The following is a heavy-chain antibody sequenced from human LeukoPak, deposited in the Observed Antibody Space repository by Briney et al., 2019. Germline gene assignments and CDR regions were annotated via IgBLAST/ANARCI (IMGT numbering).Heavy chain of an antibody. CDR2: INPNSGGT. CDR1: GYTFTGYY. CDR3: AAIDYYGSGVGY. D-gene: IGHD3-10*01. Sequence: EASVKVSCKASGYTFTGYYMHWVRQAPGQGLEWMGRINPNSGGTNYAQKFQGRVTMTRDTSISTAYMELSRLRSDDTAVYYCAAIDYYGSGVGYWGQGTLVTVSS. J-gene: IGHJ4*02. V-gene: IGHV1-2*06.